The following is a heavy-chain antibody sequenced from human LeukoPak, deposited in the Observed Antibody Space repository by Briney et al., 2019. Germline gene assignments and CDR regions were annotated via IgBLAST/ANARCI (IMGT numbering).Heavy chain of an antibody. CDR3: AKGNSQETLCY. CDR2: ISGSGGST. V-gene: IGHV3-23*01. D-gene: IGHD4-23*01. CDR1: GFTFSSHA. Sequence: GGSLRLSCAASGFTFSSHAMSWVRQAPGKGLEWVSAISGSGGSTYYADSVKGRFTISRDNSKNTLYLQMNSLRAEDTAVYYCAKGNSQETLCYWGQGTLVTVSS. J-gene: IGHJ4*02.